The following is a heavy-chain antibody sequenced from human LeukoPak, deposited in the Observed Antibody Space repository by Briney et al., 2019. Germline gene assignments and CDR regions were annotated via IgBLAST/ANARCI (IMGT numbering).Heavy chain of an antibody. Sequence: ASVKVSCKASGYTFTSYDLNWVRQATGQGLEWMGWMNPNSGNTGYAQKFQGRVTMTRNTSISTAYMELSSLRSEDTAVYYCARGISAYYYYYYMDVWGKGTTVTVSS. V-gene: IGHV1-8*01. CDR2: MNPNSGNT. CDR3: ARGISAYYYYYYMDV. J-gene: IGHJ6*03. D-gene: IGHD6-25*01. CDR1: GYTFTSYD.